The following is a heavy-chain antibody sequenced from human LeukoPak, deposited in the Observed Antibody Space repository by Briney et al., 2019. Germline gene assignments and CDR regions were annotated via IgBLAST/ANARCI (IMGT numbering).Heavy chain of an antibody. CDR2: ISGSGGST. CDR3: AKQSSRRLDYFDY. CDR1: GFTFSSYA. V-gene: IGHV3-23*01. J-gene: IGHJ4*02. D-gene: IGHD6-13*01. Sequence: GGSLRLSCAASGFTFSSYAMSWVRQAPGKGLEWVSAISGSGGSTYYADSVKGRFTISRDNSKNTLYLQMNSLRAEDTSVYYCAKQSSRRLDYFDYWGQGTLVTVSS.